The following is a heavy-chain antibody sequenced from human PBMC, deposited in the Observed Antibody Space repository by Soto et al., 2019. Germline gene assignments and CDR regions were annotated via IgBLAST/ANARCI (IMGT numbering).Heavy chain of an antibody. D-gene: IGHD1-26*01. Sequence: ASVKVSCKASGYTFTSHAISWVRQAPGQGLEWMGWINAGNGNTKYSQKFQGRVTITRDTSASTAYMELSSLRSEDTAVYYCAMTPFEVGATGFDYWRRGTLDTVSS. V-gene: IGHV1-3*01. CDR3: AMTPFEVGATGFDY. CDR1: GYTFTSHA. CDR2: INAGNGNT. J-gene: IGHJ4*02.